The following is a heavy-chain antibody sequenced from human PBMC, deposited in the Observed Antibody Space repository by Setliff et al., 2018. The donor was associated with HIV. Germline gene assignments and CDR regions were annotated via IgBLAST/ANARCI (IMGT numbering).Heavy chain of an antibody. D-gene: IGHD1-26*01. Sequence: GGSLRLSCAASGFTFSSSEMNWVRQAAEKGLEWVSYIRSSSNTIYYADSVKGRFTISRDNAKNSLYLQMNSLRVEDTAVYYCATDFAVVGGTSSLDSWGQGTLVTVSS. CDR2: IRSSSNTI. CDR3: ATDFAVVGGTSSLDS. CDR1: GFTFSSSE. V-gene: IGHV3-48*03. J-gene: IGHJ4*02.